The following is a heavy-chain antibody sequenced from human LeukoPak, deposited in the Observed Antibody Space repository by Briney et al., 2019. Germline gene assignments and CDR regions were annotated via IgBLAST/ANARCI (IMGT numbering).Heavy chain of an antibody. J-gene: IGHJ4*02. V-gene: IGHV3-23*01. Sequence: GGSLRLSCAASGFTFTSYSMNWVRQAPGKGLEWVSTISGGGGSTYYADSVRGRFTISRDNSKNTLYLQENSLRAEDTAVYYCAKGGKWDVTPFDYWGQGTLVTVSS. D-gene: IGHD1-26*01. CDR2: ISGGGGST. CDR3: AKGGKWDVTPFDY. CDR1: GFTFTSYS.